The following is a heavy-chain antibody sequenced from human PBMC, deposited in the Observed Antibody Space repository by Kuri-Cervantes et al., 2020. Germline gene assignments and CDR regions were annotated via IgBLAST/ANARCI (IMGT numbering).Heavy chain of an antibody. V-gene: IGHV3-21*01. CDR3: ARDLDRELFDYMDV. J-gene: IGHJ6*03. Sequence: GGSLRLSCAASGFTFSSYEMNWVRQAPGEGLEWVSSISSSSSYIYYADSVKGRFTISRDNAKNSLYLQMNSLRAEDTAVYYCARDLDRELFDYMDVWGKGTTVTVSS. D-gene: IGHD3-10*01. CDR1: GFTFSSYE. CDR2: ISSSSSYI.